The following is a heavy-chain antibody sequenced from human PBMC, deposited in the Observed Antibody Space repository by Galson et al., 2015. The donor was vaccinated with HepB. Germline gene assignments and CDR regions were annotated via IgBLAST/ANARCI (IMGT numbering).Heavy chain of an antibody. CDR1: GFTFSSYG. V-gene: IGHV3-30*18. Sequence: SLRLSCAASGFTFSSYGMHWVRQAPGKGLEWVAVISYDGSNKYYADSVKGRFTISRDNSKNTLYLQMNSLRAEDTAVYYCAKEYWFDLWGRGTLVTVSS. J-gene: IGHJ2*01. CDR2: ISYDGSNK. CDR3: AKEYWFDL. D-gene: IGHD2-8*02.